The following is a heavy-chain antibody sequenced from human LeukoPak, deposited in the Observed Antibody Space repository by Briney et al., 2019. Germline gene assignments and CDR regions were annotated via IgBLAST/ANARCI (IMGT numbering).Heavy chain of an antibody. J-gene: IGHJ4*02. CDR1: RFTFSTYS. CDR3: ARDRPGSYFDY. V-gene: IGHV3-48*04. Sequence: GGSLRLSCAASRFTFSTYSMNWVRQAPGKGLEWVSYISSSGSGIYYADSVKGRFTISRDNAKNSLYLQMNSLRVEDTAVYYCARDRPGSYFDYWAQGTLVTVSS. D-gene: IGHD3-10*01. CDR2: ISSSGSGI.